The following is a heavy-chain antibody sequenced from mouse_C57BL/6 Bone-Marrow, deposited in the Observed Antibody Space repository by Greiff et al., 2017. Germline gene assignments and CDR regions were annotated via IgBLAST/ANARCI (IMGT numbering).Heavy chain of an antibody. Sequence: VQLQQSGAELARPGASVKLSCKASGYTFTSSGISWVKQRTGQGLEWIGEIYPRSGNTYYNEKFKGKATLTADKSSSTAYMELRSLTSEDSAVYFCARSATSYYKAWCAYWGQGTLVTVSA. CDR3: ARSATSYYKAWCAY. V-gene: IGHV1-81*01. D-gene: IGHD2-12*01. CDR2: IYPRSGNT. CDR1: GYTFTSSG. J-gene: IGHJ3*01.